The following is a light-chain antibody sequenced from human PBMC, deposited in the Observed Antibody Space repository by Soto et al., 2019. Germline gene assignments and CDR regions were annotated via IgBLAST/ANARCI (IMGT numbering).Light chain of an antibody. CDR2: GAS. CDR1: QSVSSRN. CDR3: QPYGDSPPAYT. J-gene: IGKJ2*01. V-gene: IGKV3-20*01. Sequence: EIVLTQSPGTLSLSPGEGATLSCRASQSVSSRNLAWFRQKPGQAPRLLIYGASNRAPGIPDRFSGSGSGTDFILPVNRVEPEDIAVYYFQPYGDSPPAYTFGQGTKLQIK.